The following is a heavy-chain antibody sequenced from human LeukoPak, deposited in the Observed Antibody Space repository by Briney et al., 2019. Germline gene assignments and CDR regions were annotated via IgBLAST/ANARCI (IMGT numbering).Heavy chain of an antibody. J-gene: IGHJ3*02. Sequence: ASVKVSCKASGYTFTGYYMHWVRQAPGQGLEWMGWINPNSDGTNYAQKFQGRVTMTRDTSISTAYMELSRLRSDDTAVYYCARDHWNSDAFDIWGQGTMVTVSS. V-gene: IGHV1-2*02. CDR3: ARDHWNSDAFDI. D-gene: IGHD1/OR15-1a*01. CDR1: GYTFTGYY. CDR2: INPNSDGT.